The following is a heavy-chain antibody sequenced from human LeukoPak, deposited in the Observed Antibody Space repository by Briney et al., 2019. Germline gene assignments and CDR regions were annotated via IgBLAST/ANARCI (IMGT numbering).Heavy chain of an antibody. V-gene: IGHV1-18*01. J-gene: IGHJ4*02. D-gene: IGHD6-19*01. CDR3: ARDPSNTSGWYAWADY. CDR1: GFTFTRYG. Sequence: ASVKVSCKASGFTFTRYGISWVRQAPGQGLEWMGWINAYNGDTKYAQKFQDRLTMTTDTSTSTAYMELRSLRSDDTAMYYCARDPSNTSGWYAWADYWGQGTLVTVSS. CDR2: INAYNGDT.